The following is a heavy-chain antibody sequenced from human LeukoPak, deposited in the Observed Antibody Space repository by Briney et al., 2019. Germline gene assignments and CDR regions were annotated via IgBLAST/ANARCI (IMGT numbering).Heavy chain of an antibody. Sequence: SETLSLTCTVSGGSISSGGYYWSWIRQPPGKGLEWIGYIYHSGSTYYNPSLKSRVTISVDRSKNQFSLNLRSVTAADTAVYYCAGFGAFDIWGPGTMVTVSS. D-gene: IGHD3-10*01. CDR3: AGFGAFDI. J-gene: IGHJ3*02. V-gene: IGHV4-30-2*01. CDR1: GGSISSGGYY. CDR2: IYHSGST.